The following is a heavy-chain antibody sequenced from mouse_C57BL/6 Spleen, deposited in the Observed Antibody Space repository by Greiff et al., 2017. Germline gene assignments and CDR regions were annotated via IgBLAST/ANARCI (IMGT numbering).Heavy chain of an antibody. D-gene: IGHD4-1*02. J-gene: IGHJ2*01. CDR2: IRNKANGYTT. CDR3: ARLATGPYFYY. Sequence: EVQVVESGGGLVQPGGSLSLSCAASGFTFTDYYMSWVRQPPGKALEWLGFIRNKANGYTTEYSASVKGRFTISRDNSQSILYLQMNALRAEDSATYYCARLATGPYFYYWGQGTTLTVSS. CDR1: GFTFTDYY. V-gene: IGHV7-3*01.